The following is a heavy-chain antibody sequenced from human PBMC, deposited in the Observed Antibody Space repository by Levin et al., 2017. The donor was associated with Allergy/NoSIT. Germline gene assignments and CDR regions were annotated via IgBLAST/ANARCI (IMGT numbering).Heavy chain of an antibody. CDR1: GFTVSSNY. V-gene: IGHV3-53*01. J-gene: IGHJ4*02. CDR2: IYSGGST. Sequence: GVSLRLSCAASGFTVSSNYMSWVRQAPGKGLEWVSVIYSGGSTYYADSVKGRFTISRDNSKNTLYLQMNSLRAEDTAVYYCAREYGGSYSDYWGQGTLVTVSS. D-gene: IGHD4-23*01. CDR3: AREYGGSYSDY.